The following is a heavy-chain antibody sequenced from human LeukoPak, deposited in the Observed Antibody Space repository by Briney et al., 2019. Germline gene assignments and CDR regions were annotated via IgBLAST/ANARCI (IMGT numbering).Heavy chain of an antibody. Sequence: SGPTLVKPTQTLTLTCTFSGFSLTTSGVGVGWIRQPPGKALEWLAIIYANDEKHYNSSLNSRLTITKDTSKNQVVLTMTNMDPVDTATYYCAHRPAEFLRGWFQYWGQGTLVTVST. J-gene: IGHJ4*02. V-gene: IGHV2-5*01. CDR1: GFSLTTSGVG. D-gene: IGHD3-10*01. CDR2: IYANDEK. CDR3: AHRPAEFLRGWFQY.